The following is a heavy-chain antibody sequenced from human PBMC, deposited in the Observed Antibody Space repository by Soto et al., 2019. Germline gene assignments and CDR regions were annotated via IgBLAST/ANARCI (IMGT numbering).Heavy chain of an antibody. CDR3: ARGSYSSSWVGNWFDP. Sequence: GSLRLSCAASGFTFSSYGMHWVRRAPGKGLEWVAVIWYDGSNKYYADSVKGRFTISRDNSKNTLYLQMNSLRAEDTAVYYCARGSYSSSWVGNWFDPWGQGTLVTVSS. CDR1: GFTFSSYG. D-gene: IGHD6-13*01. CDR2: IWYDGSNK. J-gene: IGHJ5*02. V-gene: IGHV3-33*01.